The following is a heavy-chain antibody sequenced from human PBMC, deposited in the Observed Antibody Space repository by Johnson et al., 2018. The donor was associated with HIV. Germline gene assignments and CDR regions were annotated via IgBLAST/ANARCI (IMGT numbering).Heavy chain of an antibody. CDR3: ARDLKSYYDSSGYFDAFDI. CDR1: GFTFSSYA. D-gene: IGHD3-22*01. Sequence: VQLVESGGGLVQPGGSLRLSCAASGFTFSSYAMSWVRQAPGKGLEWVSAISGSGGSTFYADSVKGRFTISRDNAKNSLYLQMNSLRAEDTALYYCARDLKSYYDSSGYFDAFDIWGQGTMVTVSS. J-gene: IGHJ3*02. V-gene: IGHV3-23*04. CDR2: ISGSGGST.